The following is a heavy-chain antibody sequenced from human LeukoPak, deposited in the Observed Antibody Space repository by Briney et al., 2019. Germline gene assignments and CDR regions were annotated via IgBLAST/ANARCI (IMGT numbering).Heavy chain of an antibody. V-gene: IGHV4-30-4*08. J-gene: IGHJ3*02. CDR2: IYYSGST. D-gene: IGHD2-15*01. CDR3: ARDPSAWWQRLNAFDI. CDR1: GGSISSGDYY. Sequence: PSETLSLTCTVSGGSISSGDYYWSWIRQPPGKGLEWIGYIYYSGSTYYNPSLKSRVTISVDTSKNQFSLKLSSVTAAVTAVYYCARDPSAWWQRLNAFDIWGQGTMVTVSS.